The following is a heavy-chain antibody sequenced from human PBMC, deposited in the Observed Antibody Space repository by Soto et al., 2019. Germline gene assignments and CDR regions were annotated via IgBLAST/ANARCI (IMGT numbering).Heavy chain of an antibody. CDR1: GGTFSSYT. CDR2: IIPILGIA. J-gene: IGHJ4*02. Sequence: SVKVSCTASGGTFSSYTISWVRQAPGQGLEWMGRIIPILGIANYAQKFQGRVTITADKSTSTAYMELSSLRSEDTAVYYCASTCSSTSCYYDYWGQGTLVTVSS. V-gene: IGHV1-69*02. CDR3: ASTCSSTSCYYDY. D-gene: IGHD2-2*01.